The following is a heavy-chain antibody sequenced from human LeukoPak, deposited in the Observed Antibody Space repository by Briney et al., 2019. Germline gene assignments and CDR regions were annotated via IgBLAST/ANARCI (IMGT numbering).Heavy chain of an antibody. J-gene: IGHJ4*02. CDR3: ARTPRGESFFDY. CDR2: ISSSSTI. D-gene: IGHD3-10*01. Sequence: GGSLRLSCADSGFTFSSYSMNWVRQAPGKGLEWVSYISSSSTIYYADSVKGRFTISRDNAKNSLYLQMNSLRAEDTAVYYCARTPRGESFFDYWGQGTLVTVSS. V-gene: IGHV3-48*01. CDR1: GFTFSSYS.